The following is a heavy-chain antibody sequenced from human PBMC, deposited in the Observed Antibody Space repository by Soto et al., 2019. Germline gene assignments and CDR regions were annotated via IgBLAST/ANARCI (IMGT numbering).Heavy chain of an antibody. CDR3: ARGSGGYYFDY. Sequence: QVQLVQSGAEEKKPGASVKVSCKASGYTFTSYAMHWVRQAPGQRLEWMGWINAGNGNTKYSQKFQGRVTITRHTSASTAYMELSSLRSEDTAVYYCARGSGGYYFDYWGQGTLVTVSS. D-gene: IGHD2-8*02. CDR1: GYTFTSYA. J-gene: IGHJ4*02. V-gene: IGHV1-3*05. CDR2: INAGNGNT.